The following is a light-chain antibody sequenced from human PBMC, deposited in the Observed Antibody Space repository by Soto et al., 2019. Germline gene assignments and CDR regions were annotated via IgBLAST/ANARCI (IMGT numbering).Light chain of an antibody. V-gene: IGKV3-20*01. CDR1: QSVSSSY. Sequence: EIVLTQSPGTLSLSPEERANLSCRASQSVSSSYLAWYQQKPGQAPRLLIYGASSRATGIPDRFSGSGSGTDFTLTISRLEPEDFAVYYCQQYGRSPTFGGGTKVDIK. CDR3: QQYGRSPT. CDR2: GAS. J-gene: IGKJ4*01.